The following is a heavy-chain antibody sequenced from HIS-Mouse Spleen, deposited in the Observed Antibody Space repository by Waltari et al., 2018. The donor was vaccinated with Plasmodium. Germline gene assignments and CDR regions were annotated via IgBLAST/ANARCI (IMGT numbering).Heavy chain of an antibody. V-gene: IGHV4-34*01. CDR2: INHSGST. D-gene: IGHD3-10*01. Sequence: QVQLQQWGAGLLKPSETLSLTCAVYGGSFSGYYWSWIRQPPGKGLEWIGEINHSGSTNYNPSLKRRVTISVDTSKNQFSLKLSSVTAADTAVYYCARGRVLGTSSGYFDLWGRGTLVTVSS. CDR3: ARGRVLGTSSGYFDL. CDR1: GGSFSGYY. J-gene: IGHJ2*01.